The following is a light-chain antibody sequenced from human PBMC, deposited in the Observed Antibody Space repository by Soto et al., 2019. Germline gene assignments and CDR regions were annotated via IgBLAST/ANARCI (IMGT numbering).Light chain of an antibody. CDR1: SGSVSTTYY. Sequence: QTVVTQEPSFSMSPGGTVTITCGLTSGSVSTTYYPSWHQQTPGQAPRTLIYSTNIRSSGVPDRFSGSILGNKAALTITGAQADDESDYHCMLYMGGGLVVFGGGTKLTVL. J-gene: IGLJ2*01. CDR3: MLYMGGGLVV. V-gene: IGLV8-61*01. CDR2: STN.